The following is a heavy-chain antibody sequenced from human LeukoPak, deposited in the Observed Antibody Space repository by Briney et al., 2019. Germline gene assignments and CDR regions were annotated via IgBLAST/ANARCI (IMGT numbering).Heavy chain of an antibody. V-gene: IGHV3-21*01. J-gene: IGHJ4*02. Sequence: GGSLRLSCAASGFTFSSYAMSWVRQAPGKGLEWVSFISSSSSYINYGDSVKGRFTISRDNAKNSLYLQMNSLRAEDTAVYYCARRGGGVAGTFDYWGQGTLVTVSS. CDR3: ARRGGGVAGTFDY. CDR1: GFTFSSYA. CDR2: ISSSSSYI. D-gene: IGHD6-19*01.